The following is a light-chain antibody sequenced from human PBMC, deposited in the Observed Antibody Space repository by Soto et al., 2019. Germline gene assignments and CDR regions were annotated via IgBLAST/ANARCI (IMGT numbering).Light chain of an antibody. CDR1: HSIDFY. J-gene: IGKJ3*01. Sequence: DLQMTQSPSSLSASVVYRVTITCLASHSIDFYLNWYQQKPGQAPKLLIYGASNLQSGVPSRFTGSGYATDFSLTISSLQPEDFATYYCQQTYKNSWTFGPGTKVDIK. CDR2: GAS. CDR3: QQTYKNSWT. V-gene: IGKV1-39*01.